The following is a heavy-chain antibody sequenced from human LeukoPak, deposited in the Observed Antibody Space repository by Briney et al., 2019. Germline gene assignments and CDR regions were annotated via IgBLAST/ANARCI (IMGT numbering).Heavy chain of an antibody. CDR3: ARDIVVVVAATSYFDY. V-gene: IGHV4-4*02. J-gene: IGHJ4*02. D-gene: IGHD2-15*01. CDR2: IYHSGST. CDR1: GGSISSSNW. Sequence: SGTLSLTCAVSGGSISSSNWWSWVRQPPGKGLEWIGEIYHSGSTNYNPSLKSRVTISVDTSKNQFSLKLSSVTAADTAVYYCARDIVVVVAATSYFDYWGQGTLVTVSS.